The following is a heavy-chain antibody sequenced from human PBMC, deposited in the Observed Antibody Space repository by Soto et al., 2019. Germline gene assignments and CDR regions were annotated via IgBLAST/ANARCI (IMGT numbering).Heavy chain of an antibody. CDR1: GFTFRNYA. D-gene: IGHD2-15*01. CDR2: ISYDGGNK. V-gene: IGHV3-30-3*01. CDR3: ARGDREDIAVVIGVRPGEYGVDV. Sequence: ESGGDVVQPGRSLRLSCAASGFTFRNYAMHWVRQAPGKGLECVAVISYDGGNKFYRDYVKGRFTISRDNSKNTLYLQINSLRYEDTAVYYCARGDREDIAVVIGVRPGEYGVDVWGQGTTVTVSS. J-gene: IGHJ6*02.